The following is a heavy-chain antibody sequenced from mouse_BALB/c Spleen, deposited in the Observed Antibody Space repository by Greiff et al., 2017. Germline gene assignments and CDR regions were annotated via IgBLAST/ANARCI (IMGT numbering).Heavy chain of an antibody. Sequence: EVQVVESGGGLVKPGGSLKLSCAASGFTFSSYAMSWVRQTPEKRLEWVASISSGGSTYYPDSVKGRFTISRDNARNILYLQMSSLRSEDTAMYYCARGGGYGNYVDYWGQGTTLTVSS. V-gene: IGHV5-6-5*01. J-gene: IGHJ2*01. D-gene: IGHD2-1*01. CDR2: ISSGGST. CDR3: ARGGGYGNYVDY. CDR1: GFTFSSYA.